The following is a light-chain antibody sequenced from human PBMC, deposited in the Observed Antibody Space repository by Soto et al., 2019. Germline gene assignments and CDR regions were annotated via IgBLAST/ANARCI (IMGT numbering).Light chain of an antibody. CDR1: NSDVGGYNY. CDR3: SSYTRSTTHVV. CDR2: EVS. J-gene: IGLJ2*01. V-gene: IGLV2-14*01. Sequence: QSALTQPASVSGSPGQSITISCTGTNSDVGGYNYVSWYQQHSGKAPKLMIYEVSNRPSGVSNRFSGSKSGNTASLTISGLQAEDEADYYCSSYTRSTTHVVFGGGTKLTVL.